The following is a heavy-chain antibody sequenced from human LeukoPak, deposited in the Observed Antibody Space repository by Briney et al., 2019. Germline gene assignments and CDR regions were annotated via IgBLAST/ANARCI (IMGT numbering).Heavy chain of an antibody. CDR2: ISYDGSNK. Sequence: GGSLRLSCAASGFTFSSYAMGWVRQAPGKGLEWVAVISYDGSNKYYADSVKGRFTISRDNSKNTLYLQMNSLRAEDTAVYYCARSLGYCSSTSCSPFDYWGQGTLVTVSS. V-gene: IGHV3-30-3*01. CDR3: ARSLGYCSSTSCSPFDY. D-gene: IGHD2-2*01. J-gene: IGHJ4*02. CDR1: GFTFSSYA.